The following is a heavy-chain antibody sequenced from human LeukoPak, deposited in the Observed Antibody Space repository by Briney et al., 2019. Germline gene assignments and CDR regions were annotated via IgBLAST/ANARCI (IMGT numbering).Heavy chain of an antibody. CDR2: IDSAGSPT. J-gene: IGHJ4*02. D-gene: IGHD3-22*01. V-gene: IGHV3-74*01. CDR3: AKHRTFYCDSGGYFYFDY. Sequence: GGSLRLSCAASGFTYRNYWMHWVRQAPGKGLVWVSHIDSAGSPTSYADSVKGRFTISRDNSKNMLYLQMSSLRAEDTAVYYCAKHRTFYCDSGGYFYFDYWGQGTLVAVSS. CDR1: GFTYRNYW.